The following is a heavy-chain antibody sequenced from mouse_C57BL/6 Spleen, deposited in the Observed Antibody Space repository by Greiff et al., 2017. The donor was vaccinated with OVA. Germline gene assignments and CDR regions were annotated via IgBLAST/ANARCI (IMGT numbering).Heavy chain of an antibody. CDR3: ARGDYDGRDFDY. CDR1: GYTFTDYY. V-gene: IGHV1-19*01. J-gene: IGHJ2*01. Sequence: EVQLQQSGPVLVKPGASVKMSCKASGYTFTDYYMNWVKQSHGKSLEWIGVINPYNGGTSYNQKFKGKATLTVDKSSSTAYMELNSLTSEDSAVYYCARGDYDGRDFDYWGQGTPLTVSS. CDR2: INPYNGGT. D-gene: IGHD2-4*01.